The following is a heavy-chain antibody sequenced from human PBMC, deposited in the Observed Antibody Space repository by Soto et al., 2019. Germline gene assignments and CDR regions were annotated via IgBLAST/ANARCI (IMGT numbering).Heavy chain of an antibody. V-gene: IGHV4-34*01. J-gene: IGHJ4*02. CDR2: INHSGST. CDR3: ARVDYYGSGGDY. D-gene: IGHD3-10*01. Sequence: QVQLQQWGAGLLKPSETLSLTCAVYGGSFSGYYWSWIRQPPGKGLEWIGEINHSGSTNYNPSLKSRXXIXVXRSKNQFSLKLSSVTAADTAVYYCARVDYYGSGGDYWGQGTLVTVSS. CDR1: GGSFSGYY.